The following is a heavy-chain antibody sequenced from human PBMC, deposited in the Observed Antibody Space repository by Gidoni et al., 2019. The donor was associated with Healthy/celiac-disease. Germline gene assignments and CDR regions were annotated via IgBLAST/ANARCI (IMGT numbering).Heavy chain of an antibody. D-gene: IGHD6-6*01. Sequence: GLEWIGSIYYSGSTYYNPSLKSRVTISVDTSKNQFSLKLSSVTAADTAVYYCAREGGIGIAARPGYYYYMDVWGKGTTVTVSS. J-gene: IGHJ6*03. CDR2: IYYSGST. CDR3: AREGGIGIAARPGYYYYMDV. V-gene: IGHV4-39*02.